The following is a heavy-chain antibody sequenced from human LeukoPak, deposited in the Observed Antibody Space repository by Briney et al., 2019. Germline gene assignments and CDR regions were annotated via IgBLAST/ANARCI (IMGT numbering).Heavy chain of an antibody. CDR2: INRNSDGGTT. D-gene: IGHD3-10*01. J-gene: IGHJ4*02. CDR3: VGSFLGY. V-gene: IGHV3-15*06. Sequence: GGSLRLSCVVSGFTFSNAWMTWVRQAPGKGLEWVGHINRNSDGGTTRYTAPVKGRFTISRDDSQNTLYLQRNSLETEDTAVYYCVGSFLGYWGQGTLVTVSS. CDR1: GFTFSNAW.